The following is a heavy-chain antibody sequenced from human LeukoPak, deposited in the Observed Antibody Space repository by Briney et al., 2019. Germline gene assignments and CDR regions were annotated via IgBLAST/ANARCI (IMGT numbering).Heavy chain of an antibody. CDR2: ISSNGGNT. D-gene: IGHD6-19*01. CDR3: VKERSSGWYDFDY. Sequence: TGGSLRLSCSASGFTFSTYAMHWVRQAPGKGLEYVSGISSNGGNTYYADSVKGRLTISRDNSKNTLYLQMSSLRGEDTAVYYCVKERSSGWYDFDYWGQGTLVTVSS. V-gene: IGHV3-64D*06. J-gene: IGHJ4*02. CDR1: GFTFSTYA.